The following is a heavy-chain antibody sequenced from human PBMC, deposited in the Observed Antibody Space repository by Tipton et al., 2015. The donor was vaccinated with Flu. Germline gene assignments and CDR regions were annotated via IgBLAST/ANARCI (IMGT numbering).Heavy chain of an antibody. CDR2: IYYSGST. CDR3: ARLSYYDVDLKNFYFDH. J-gene: IGHJ4*02. Sequence: GLVKPSETLSLICTVSGGSISSYHWGWIRQPPGKGLEWIGSIYYSGSTYYNPSLKSRVTISVDTSKSQFSLMLRSLTAADTAVYYCARLSYYDVDLKNFYFDHWGQGALVTVSS. CDR1: GGSISSYH. D-gene: IGHD3-10*02. V-gene: IGHV4-39*01.